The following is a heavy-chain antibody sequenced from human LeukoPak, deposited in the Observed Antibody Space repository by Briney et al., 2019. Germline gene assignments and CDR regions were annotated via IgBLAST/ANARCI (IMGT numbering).Heavy chain of an antibody. J-gene: IGHJ4*02. CDR3: ARRGGSSSRRSPIDY. Sequence: GGSLRLSCAASGFTFSSYWMTWVRQAPGKRPEWVANIKQDGSEACYVDSVRGRFTISRDNAENSLFLQMNSLRAEDTAVYYCARRGGSSSRRSPIDYWGQGTLVTVSS. CDR2: IKQDGSEA. CDR1: GFTFSSYW. D-gene: IGHD6-6*01. V-gene: IGHV3-7*01.